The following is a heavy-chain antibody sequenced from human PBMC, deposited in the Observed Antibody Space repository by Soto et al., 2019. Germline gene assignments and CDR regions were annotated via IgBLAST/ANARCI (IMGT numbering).Heavy chain of an antibody. CDR3: AREAAYCTNGVCYPQFDY. CDR1: GFTFSRHW. D-gene: IGHD2-8*01. J-gene: IGHJ4*02. CDR2: INPDGSAR. Sequence: VGSLRLSCGASGFTFSRHWMHWVRQAPGKGLAWISRINPDGSARVYSEAVRGRFIISRDNSKNTLYLQMNSLRAEDTAVYYCAREAAYCTNGVCYPQFDYWGQGTLVTVSS. V-gene: IGHV3-74*01.